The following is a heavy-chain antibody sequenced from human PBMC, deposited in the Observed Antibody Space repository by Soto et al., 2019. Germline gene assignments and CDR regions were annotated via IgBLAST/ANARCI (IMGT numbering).Heavy chain of an antibody. J-gene: IGHJ5*02. D-gene: IGHD2-15*01. CDR2: INPDNGNT. V-gene: IGHV1-3*01. CDR3: ARGIATGQLDP. CDR1: GYTFTRYT. Sequence: ASVKVSGKASGYTFTRYTMNWVRQAPGQRLEWMGWINPDNGNTKSSQKFQDRVIITRDTSASTAYMDLSSLRSEDTAVYYCARGIATGQLDPWGQGTMVTVYS.